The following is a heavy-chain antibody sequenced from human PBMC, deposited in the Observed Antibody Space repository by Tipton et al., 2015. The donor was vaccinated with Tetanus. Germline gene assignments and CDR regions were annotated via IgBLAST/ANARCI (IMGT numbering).Heavy chain of an antibody. J-gene: IGHJ3*02. V-gene: IGHV3-23*01. D-gene: IGHD3-22*01. CDR3: AKDQYYYDSSGYYYVTHDAFDI. CDR2: ISGSGGST. Sequence: SLRLSCAASGFTFSSYAMSWVRQAPGKGLEWVSAISGSGGSTYYADSVKGRFTISRDNSKNTLYLQMNSLRAEDTAVYYCAKDQYYYDSSGYYYVTHDAFDIWGQGTTVTVSS. CDR1: GFTFSSYA.